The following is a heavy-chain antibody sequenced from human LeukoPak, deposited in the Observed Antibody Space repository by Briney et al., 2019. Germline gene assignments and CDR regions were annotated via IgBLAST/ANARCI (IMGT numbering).Heavy chain of an antibody. CDR3: AREDDWNYEDY. D-gene: IGHD1-7*01. Sequence: GGSLRLSCAASGFTFSSYGMHWVRQAPGKGLEWVAVISYDGTNKYYADSVKGRFTISRDNSKNTLYLQMNSLRAEDTAIYYCAREDDWNYEDYWGQGTLVTVSS. V-gene: IGHV3-30*03. CDR2: ISYDGTNK. CDR1: GFTFSSYG. J-gene: IGHJ4*02.